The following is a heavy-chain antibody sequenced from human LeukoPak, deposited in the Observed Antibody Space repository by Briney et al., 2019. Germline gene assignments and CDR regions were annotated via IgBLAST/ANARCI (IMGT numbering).Heavy chain of an antibody. CDR3: AKATKDSSSWYELDY. CDR1: GFTFDDYA. V-gene: IGHV3-9*01. J-gene: IGHJ4*02. CDR2: ISWNSGSI. Sequence: PGRSLRLSCAASGFTFDDYAMHWVRHAPGKGLEWVSGISWNSGSIGYADSVKGRSTISRDNAKNSLYLQMNSLRAEDTALYYCAKATKDSSSWYELDYWGQGTLVTVSS. D-gene: IGHD6-13*01.